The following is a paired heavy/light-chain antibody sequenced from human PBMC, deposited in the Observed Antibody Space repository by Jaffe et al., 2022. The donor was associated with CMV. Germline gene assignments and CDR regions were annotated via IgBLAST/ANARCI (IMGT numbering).Heavy chain of an antibody. CDR1: GFTFSRSW. D-gene: IGHD6-13*01. V-gene: IGHV3-7*03. J-gene: IGHJ4*02. CDR2: IKHDGSEK. CDR3: ARWYSSGWYGGFDS. Sequence: EVQLVESGGGLVQPGGSLRLSCAASGFTFSRSWMSWVRQTSGKGLEWVANIKHDGSEKHYVASVKGRFTISRDNARNSLYLQMDSLRAEDTAVYYCARWYSSGWYGGFDSWGQGTLVTVSS.
Light chain of an antibody. CDR2: GTS. V-gene: IGKV3-20*01. CDR1: QSVSSSF. Sequence: EIVLTQSPGTLSLSPGERATLSCRASQSVSSSFLAWYQQKPGQAPRFLIYGTSNRATGIPDRFSGSGSGTDFTLTISRLEPEDFAVYYCQQYGSSPWTFGQGTKVEIK. CDR3: QQYGSSPWT. J-gene: IGKJ1*01.